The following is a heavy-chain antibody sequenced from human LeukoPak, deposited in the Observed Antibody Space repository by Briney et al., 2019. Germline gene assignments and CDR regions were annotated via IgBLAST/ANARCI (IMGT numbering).Heavy chain of an antibody. CDR2: IYSGGST. CDR3: AKDDSGTTGTFDY. Sequence: GGSLRLSCAASGFTVSSNYMSWVRQAPGKGLEWVSVIYSGGSTYYADSVKGRFTISRDNSKNTLYLQMNSLRAEDTAVYYCAKDDSGTTGTFDYWGQGTLVTVSS. CDR1: GFTVSSNY. J-gene: IGHJ4*02. D-gene: IGHD1-1*01. V-gene: IGHV3-53*05.